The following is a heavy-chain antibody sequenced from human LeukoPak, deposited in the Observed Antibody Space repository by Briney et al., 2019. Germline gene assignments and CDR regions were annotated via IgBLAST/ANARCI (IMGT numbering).Heavy chain of an antibody. D-gene: IGHD5-12*01. CDR1: GFTFSTYG. Sequence: GRSLRLSCAASGFTFSTYGMDWVRQAPGKGLEWVAVIWYDGSNKYYADSVKGRFTISRDNSKNTLYLQMNSLRAEDTAVYYCARGGSGYDLEGASFDYWGQGTLATVSS. CDR3: ARGGSGYDLEGASFDY. V-gene: IGHV3-33*01. J-gene: IGHJ4*02. CDR2: IWYDGSNK.